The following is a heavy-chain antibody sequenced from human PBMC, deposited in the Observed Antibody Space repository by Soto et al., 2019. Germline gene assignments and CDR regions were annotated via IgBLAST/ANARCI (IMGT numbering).Heavy chain of an antibody. Sequence: QVQLVQSGAEVKKPGASVKVSCKASGYTFTSSDINWVRQATGQGLEWMGWMNPNSGNTGYAQKFQGRVTMTRNTSISTAYMELSSLRSEDTAVYYCARGVYCTNGVCYIWCDPWGQGTLGTGSS. J-gene: IGHJ5*02. D-gene: IGHD2-8*01. V-gene: IGHV1-8*01. CDR2: MNPNSGNT. CDR3: ARGVYCTNGVCYIWCDP. CDR1: GYTFTSSD.